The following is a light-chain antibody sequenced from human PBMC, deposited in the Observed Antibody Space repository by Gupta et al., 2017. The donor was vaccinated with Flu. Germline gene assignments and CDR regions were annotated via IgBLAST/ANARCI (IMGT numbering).Light chain of an antibody. J-gene: IGKJ3*01. CDR3: HQHENFPHVT. V-gene: IGKV1-33*01. CDR1: QDINNY. CDR2: DAS. Sequence: DIQMTQSPSSLSASVGDRVTITCQASQDINNYLNWYQLKPGKAPRLLIYDASNWETGVPSRYSGSGFGKHLTFIISSRQQEDIAAYYCHQHENFPHVTFGHGTKVDIK.